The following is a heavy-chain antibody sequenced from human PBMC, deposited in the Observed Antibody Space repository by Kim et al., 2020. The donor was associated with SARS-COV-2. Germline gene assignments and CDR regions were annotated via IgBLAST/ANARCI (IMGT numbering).Heavy chain of an antibody. V-gene: IGHV3-53*01. CDR3: AREAKGDSSGYGSY. Sequence: GGSLRLSCAASAFTVSSNYMSWVRQAPGKGLEWVSVIYSGGSTYYADSVKGRFTISRDNSKNTPYLQMNSMRAEDTAVYYCAREAKGDSSGYGSYWGQGT. J-gene: IGHJ4*02. CDR1: AFTVSSNY. CDR2: IYSGGST. D-gene: IGHD3-22*01.